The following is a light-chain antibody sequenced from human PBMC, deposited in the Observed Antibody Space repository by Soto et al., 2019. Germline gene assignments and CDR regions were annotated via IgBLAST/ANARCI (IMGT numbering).Light chain of an antibody. CDR1: QSVSSN. Sequence: ELVLTRSPATLSVSPGARATLSCRASQSVSSNLAWYQQKPGQAPSLLIFDASNRADGIPARFSAVLSGTEGTITIPSLQSEDGEVYDCQHYNYWPYTFGQGTKVDIK. J-gene: IGKJ2*01. V-gene: IGKV3-15*01. CDR2: DAS. CDR3: QHYNYWPYT.